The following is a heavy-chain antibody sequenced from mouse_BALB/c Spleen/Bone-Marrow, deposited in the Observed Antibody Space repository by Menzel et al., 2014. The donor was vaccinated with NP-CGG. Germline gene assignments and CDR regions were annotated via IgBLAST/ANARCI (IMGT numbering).Heavy chain of an antibody. D-gene: IGHD2-1*01. Sequence: EVMLVESGGGLVQPGASLKLSCATSGFTLTDYYMSWVRQTPGKALEWLGFIRNKAKGYTTEYSASVKARLTTSRDNTLSTLYPQMTALRPEDSATYYCARDIEGNYADWSLDVWGPGTSVTVSS. CDR3: ARDIEGNYADWSLDV. J-gene: IGHJ1*01. CDR2: IRNKAKGYTT. V-gene: IGHV7-3*02. CDR1: GFTLTDYY.